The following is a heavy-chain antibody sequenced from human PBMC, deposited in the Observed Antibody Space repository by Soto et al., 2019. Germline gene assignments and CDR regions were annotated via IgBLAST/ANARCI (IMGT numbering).Heavy chain of an antibody. D-gene: IGHD2-15*01. J-gene: IGHJ4*02. CDR1: GFTFSSYG. Sequence: QVQLVESGGGVVQPGRSLRLSCAASGFTFSSYGMYWVRQAPGKGLEWVAVISYDGSNKYYADSVKGRFTISRDNSKNTLYLQMNSLRAEDTAVYYCAKSPEDIVVVVAALDYWGQGTLVTVSS. CDR3: AKSPEDIVVVVAALDY. CDR2: ISYDGSNK. V-gene: IGHV3-30*18.